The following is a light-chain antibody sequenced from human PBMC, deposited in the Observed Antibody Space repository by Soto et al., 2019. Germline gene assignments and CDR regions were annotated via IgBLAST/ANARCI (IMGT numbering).Light chain of an antibody. V-gene: IGLV2-14*01. CDR3: SSFTSAYTFV. J-gene: IGLJ1*01. CDR2: EVS. Sequence: QSALAQPASVSGSPGQSIAISCTGTSSDVGGYNYVSWYQQHPGKAPKLLISEVSIRPSGVSDRFSGSKSGNTASLTTSGLQTEDEADYYCSSFTSAYTFVFGSGTKVTV. CDR1: SSDVGGYNY.